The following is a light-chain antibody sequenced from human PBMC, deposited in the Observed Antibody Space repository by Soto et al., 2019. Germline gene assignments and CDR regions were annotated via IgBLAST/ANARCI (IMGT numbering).Light chain of an antibody. CDR3: QVWASSRDQGV. Sequence: SYELSQPPSRSVAPGKTATISCGGNNIGIKSVYWYQPKPGQAPVLVTYYDSDRPSGIPGRVSGSNSGNTATLTLSRVEAGDEADNYCQVWASSRDQGVFGGGTQLTVL. V-gene: IGLV3-21*04. CDR2: YDS. CDR1: NIGIKS. J-gene: IGLJ7*01.